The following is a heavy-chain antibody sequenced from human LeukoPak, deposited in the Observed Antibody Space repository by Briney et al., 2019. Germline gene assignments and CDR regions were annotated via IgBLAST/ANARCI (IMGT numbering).Heavy chain of an antibody. CDR3: ARALYNWNDVGNDY. J-gene: IGHJ4*02. Sequence: ASVKVSCKASGYTFTDYYMHWVRQAPGQGLEWMGWINPNSGGTNYAQEFQDRVTMTRDTSISTAYMELSTLRSDDTAVYYCARALYNWNDVGNDYWGQGTLVTVSS. CDR2: INPNSGGT. CDR1: GYTFTDYY. D-gene: IGHD1-1*01. V-gene: IGHV1-2*02.